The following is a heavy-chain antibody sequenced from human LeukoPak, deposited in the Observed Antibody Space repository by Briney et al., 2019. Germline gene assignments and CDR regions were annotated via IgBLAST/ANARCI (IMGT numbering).Heavy chain of an antibody. CDR3: ARYVLRFLEWSNNWFDP. CDR1: GGSISSGDYY. Sequence: SETLSLTCTVSGGSISSGDYYWSWIRQPPGKGLEWIWYIYYSGSTYYNPSLKSRVTISVDTSKNQFSLKLSSVTAADTAVYYCARYVLRFLEWSNNWFDPWAREPWSPSPQ. CDR2: IYYSGST. J-gene: IGHJ5*02. D-gene: IGHD3-3*01. V-gene: IGHV4-30-4*08.